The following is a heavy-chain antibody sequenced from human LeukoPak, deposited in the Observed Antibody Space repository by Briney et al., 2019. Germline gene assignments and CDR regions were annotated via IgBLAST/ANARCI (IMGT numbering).Heavy chain of an antibody. CDR2: ITSNGGNT. V-gene: IGHV3-64*01. CDR3: ATAAHGGYYDL. CDR1: GFTFSSYA. Sequence: PGGSLRLSCATSGFTFSSYAMHWVRQAPGERLEYVSAITSNGGNTYYATFVKGRFTISSDNSKNTLYLQMGSLRAEDMAVYYCATAAHGGYYDLWGQGTQVTVSP. D-gene: IGHD3-3*01. J-gene: IGHJ5*02.